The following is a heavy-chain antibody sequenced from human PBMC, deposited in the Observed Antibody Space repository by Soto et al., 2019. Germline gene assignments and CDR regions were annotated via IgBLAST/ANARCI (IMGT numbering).Heavy chain of an antibody. Sequence: VESLKISCKASGYIIKNYWIGWVRQMPGQGLEWMGIIFPDDSDTRYSPSFQGHVTISVDKSIGTAYVQWSSLNALDSSIYICCRRRVTSRTFGYWGKLPLVTV. CDR2: IFPDDSDT. V-gene: IGHV5-51*01. D-gene: IGHD3-3*02. J-gene: IGHJ4*02. CDR1: GYIIKNYW. CDR3: CRRRVTSRTFGY.